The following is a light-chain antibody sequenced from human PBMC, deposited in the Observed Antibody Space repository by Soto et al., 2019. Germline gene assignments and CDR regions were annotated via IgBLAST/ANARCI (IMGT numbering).Light chain of an antibody. CDR2: DAS. J-gene: IGKJ5*01. Sequence: EIVMTQSPATLSVSPVERATLSVGASQSVSSYLAWYQQKPGQAPRLLIYDASNRATGVPARFSGSGSETDFTLTISSLEPEDSAYYYCQQRSRWPPITFGQGTRLEI. CDR3: QQRSRWPPIT. CDR1: QSVSSY. V-gene: IGKV3-11*01.